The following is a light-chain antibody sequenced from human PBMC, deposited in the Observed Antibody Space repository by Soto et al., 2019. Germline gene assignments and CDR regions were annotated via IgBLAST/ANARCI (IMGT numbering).Light chain of an antibody. J-gene: IGKJ4*01. V-gene: IGKV1-5*01. Sequence: DIQMTQSPSTLSASVGDRVTITCRASQSISSRLAWYQQKPGKAPKLLIYDASSLESGVPSRFSGSGSGTEFTLTISSLQPDDFATYYCQQYNSYSPPLTFGGGTKVEIK. CDR3: QQYNSYSPPLT. CDR2: DAS. CDR1: QSISSR.